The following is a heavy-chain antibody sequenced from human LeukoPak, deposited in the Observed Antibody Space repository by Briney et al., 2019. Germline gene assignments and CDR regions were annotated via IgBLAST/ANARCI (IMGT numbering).Heavy chain of an antibody. J-gene: IGHJ3*02. Sequence: SETLSLTCTVSGGSISSSSYYWGWIRQPPGKGLEWIGSIYYSGSTYYNPSLKSRVTISVDTSKNQFSLKLSSVTAADTAVYYCARDGATMIVVVITLPDAFDIWGQGTMVTVSS. D-gene: IGHD3-22*01. V-gene: IGHV4-39*07. CDR2: IYYSGST. CDR1: GGSISSSSYY. CDR3: ARDGATMIVVVITLPDAFDI.